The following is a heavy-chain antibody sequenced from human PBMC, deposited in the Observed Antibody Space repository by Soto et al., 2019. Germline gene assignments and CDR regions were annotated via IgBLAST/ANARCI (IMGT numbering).Heavy chain of an antibody. CDR1: DGSMNRDSSY. CDR3: ARLGGYVSVGYYYLWDS. D-gene: IGHD3-22*01. CDR2: INHSGST. V-gene: IGHV4-39*01. Sequence: QLQLQESGPGLVKPSETLSLTCRVSDGSMNRDSSYWGWIRQPPGEGLGWIGVINHSGSTYHNLSLKGRVTMSVDASRNQFSLKLTSMTAADTAVYYCARLGGYVSVGYYYLWDSWGQGTLVTVSS. J-gene: IGHJ4*02.